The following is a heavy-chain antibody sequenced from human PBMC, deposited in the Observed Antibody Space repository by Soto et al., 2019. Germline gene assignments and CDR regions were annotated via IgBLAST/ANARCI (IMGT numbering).Heavy chain of an antibody. CDR2: IIPIFGTA. Sequence: ASVKVSCKACRGTFISYAISWVLQAPGQGLEWMGGIIPIFGTANYAQKFQGRVTITADKSTSTAYMELSSLRSEDTAVYYCARDSDSIFPGYWGQGTLVTVSS. V-gene: IGHV1-69*06. CDR1: RGTFISYA. D-gene: IGHD3-9*01. J-gene: IGHJ4*02. CDR3: ARDSDSIFPGY.